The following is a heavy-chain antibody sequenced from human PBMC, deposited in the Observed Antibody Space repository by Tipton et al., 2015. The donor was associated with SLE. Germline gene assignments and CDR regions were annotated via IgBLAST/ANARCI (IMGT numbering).Heavy chain of an antibody. CDR3: ARAPYCGADCHPDGFDI. CDR1: GASISSSSYY. D-gene: IGHD2-21*02. CDR2: IYYSGST. V-gene: IGHV4-39*07. J-gene: IGHJ3*02. Sequence: TLSLTCTVSGASISSSSYYWGWTRQPPGKGLEWIGSIYYSGSTYYNPSLKSRVTILIDTSENKFSLNLKSVTAADTAVYYCARAPYCGADCHPDGFDIWGQGTLVTVSS.